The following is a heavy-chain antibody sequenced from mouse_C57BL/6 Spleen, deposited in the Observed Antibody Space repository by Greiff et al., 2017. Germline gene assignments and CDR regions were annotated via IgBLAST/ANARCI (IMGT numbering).Heavy chain of an antibody. V-gene: IGHV2-2*01. J-gene: IGHJ2*01. CDR1: GFSLTSYG. Sequence: VQLQQSGPGLVQPSQSLSITCTVSGFSLTSYGVHWVRQSPGKGLEWLGVIWSGGSTDYNAAFISRLSISKDNSKSQVFFKMNSLQADDTAIYYCARTPLYYGSSPGYFDYWGQGTTLTVSS. D-gene: IGHD1-1*01. CDR3: ARTPLYYGSSPGYFDY. CDR2: IWSGGST.